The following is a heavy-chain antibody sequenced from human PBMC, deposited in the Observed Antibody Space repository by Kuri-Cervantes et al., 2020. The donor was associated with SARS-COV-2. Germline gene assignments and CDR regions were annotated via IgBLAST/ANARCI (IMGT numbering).Heavy chain of an antibody. CDR3: ARSVSRTIFGVGNWFDP. Sequence: ASVKVSCKASGYTFTSYDINWVRQATGQGLEWMGWMNPNSGNTGYAQKFQGRVTITRNTSISTAYMELSSLRSGDTAVYYCARSVSRTIFGVGNWFDPWGQGTLVTVSS. V-gene: IGHV1-8*03. CDR1: GYTFTSYD. CDR2: MNPNSGNT. J-gene: IGHJ5*02. D-gene: IGHD3-3*01.